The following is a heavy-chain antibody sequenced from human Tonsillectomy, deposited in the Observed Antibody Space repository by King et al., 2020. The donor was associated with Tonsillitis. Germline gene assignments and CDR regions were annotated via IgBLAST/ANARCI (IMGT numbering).Heavy chain of an antibody. V-gene: IGHV1-2*02. J-gene: IGHJ1*01. CDR3: VTNAIESDTSAYRDFRH. CDR1: GDTFTGHF. CDR2: INPNSGDT. D-gene: IGHD3-22*01. Sequence: QLVQSRAELRKPGASVTVSCRTSGDTFTGHFVHWVRQAPGQGLEWMGWINPNSGDTHYAPTFQGRVTLSGDVSSTTAYMGLSSLRPDDTAVYNCVTNAIESDTSAYRDFRHWGQGTLVTVSS.